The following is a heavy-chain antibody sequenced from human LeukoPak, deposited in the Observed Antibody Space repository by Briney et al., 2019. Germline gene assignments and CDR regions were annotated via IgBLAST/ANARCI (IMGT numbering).Heavy chain of an antibody. J-gene: IGHJ4*02. CDR3: ATGGLGGSSPTYFDY. D-gene: IGHD1-26*01. CDR2: IIPIFGTA. CDR1: GGTFSSYA. V-gene: IGHV1-69*01. Sequence: SVKVSCKASGGTFSSYAISWARQAPGQGLEWMGGIIPIFGTATYSQKFQGRVTVTADESTSTAYMELSSLRSEDTAVYYCATGGLGGSSPTYFDYWGQGTLVTVSS.